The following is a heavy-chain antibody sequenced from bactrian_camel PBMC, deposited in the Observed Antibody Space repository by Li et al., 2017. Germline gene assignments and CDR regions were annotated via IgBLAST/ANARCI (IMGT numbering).Heavy chain of an antibody. J-gene: IGHJ4*01. Sequence: VQLVESGGGLVQPRGSLRLSCVASGFTFDTYAMTWVRQAPGKGLEWVSAISGGGTTYYADSVKGRFTISRDNAKNTVYLQMNSLKSEDTALYYCATGSGRRWAAPMGSLEYWGQGTQVTVS. V-gene: IGHV3S36*01. CDR3: ATGSGRRWAAPMGSLEY. CDR2: ISGGGTT. D-gene: IGHD3*01. CDR1: GFTFDTYA.